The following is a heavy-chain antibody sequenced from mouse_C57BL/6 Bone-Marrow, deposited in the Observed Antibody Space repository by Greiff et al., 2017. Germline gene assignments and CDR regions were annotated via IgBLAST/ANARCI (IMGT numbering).Heavy chain of an antibody. CDR1: GYTFTSYW. CDR2: INPSSGYT. V-gene: IGHV1-7*01. J-gene: IGHJ2*01. D-gene: IGHD1-1*01. Sequence: QVQLKESGAELAKPGASVKLSCKASGYTFTSYWMHWVKQRPGQGLEWIGYINPSSGYTKYNQKFKDKATLTADKSSSTAYMQLSSLTYEDSAVYYCASFPYGSPHVDYWGQGTTLTVSS. CDR3: ASFPYGSPHVDY.